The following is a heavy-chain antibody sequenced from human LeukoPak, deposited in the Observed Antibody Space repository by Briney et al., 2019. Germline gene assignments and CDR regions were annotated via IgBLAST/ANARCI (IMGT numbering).Heavy chain of an antibody. CDR3: ARHRLRITMVRGVTNWFDP. CDR1: GDSISSSSYY. V-gene: IGHV4-39*01. J-gene: IGHJ5*02. CDR2: INHSGST. D-gene: IGHD3-10*01. Sequence: PSETLSLTCTVSGDSISSSSYYWSWIRQPPGKGLEWIGEINHSGSTNYNPSLKSRVTISVDTSKNQFSLKLSSVTAADTAVYYCARHRLRITMVRGVTNWFDPWGQGTLVTVSS.